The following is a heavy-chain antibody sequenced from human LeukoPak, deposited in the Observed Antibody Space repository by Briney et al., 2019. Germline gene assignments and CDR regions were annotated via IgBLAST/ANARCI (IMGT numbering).Heavy chain of an antibody. D-gene: IGHD5-18*01. J-gene: IGHJ4*02. CDR2: INHSGST. CDR1: GGSFSGYY. CDR3: ARGVRIQLWPFDY. Sequence: PSETLSLTCAVYGGSFSGYYWSWIRQPPGKGLEWIGEINHSGSTNYNPSLRSRVTISVDTSKNQFSLKLSSVTAADTAVYYCARGVRIQLWPFDYWGQGTLVTVSS. V-gene: IGHV4-34*01.